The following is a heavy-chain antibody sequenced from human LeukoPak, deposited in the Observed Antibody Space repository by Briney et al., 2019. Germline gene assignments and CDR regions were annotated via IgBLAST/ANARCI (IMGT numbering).Heavy chain of an antibody. D-gene: IGHD6-13*01. J-gene: IGHJ4*02. CDR2: IYNSGST. V-gene: IGHV4-59*12. Sequence: SETLSLTCTVSGGSMSSYYWSWIRQPPGKGLEWIGHIYNSGSTNYNPSLKGRVTMSVATSKNQFSLHLSSVTAADTAVYYCARSAFLVTAPGLYYFDYWGQGTLVAVSS. CDR3: ARSAFLVTAPGLYYFDY. CDR1: GGSMSSYY.